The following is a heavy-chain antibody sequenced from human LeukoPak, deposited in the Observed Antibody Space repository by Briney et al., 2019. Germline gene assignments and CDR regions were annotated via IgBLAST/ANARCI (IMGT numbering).Heavy chain of an antibody. J-gene: IGHJ6*03. Sequence: GRSLRLSCAASGFTFSSYAMHWVRQAPGKGLEWVAVISYDGSNKYYADSVKGRFTISRDNSKNTLYLQMNSLRADDTAVYYCARGGAIAAAGTGSYYYYMDVWGKGTTVTVSS. CDR1: GFTFSSYA. D-gene: IGHD6-13*01. V-gene: IGHV3-30*04. CDR3: ARGGAIAAAGTGSYYYYMDV. CDR2: ISYDGSNK.